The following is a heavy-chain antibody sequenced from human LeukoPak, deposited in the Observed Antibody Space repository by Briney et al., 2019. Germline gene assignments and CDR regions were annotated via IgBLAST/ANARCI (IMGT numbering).Heavy chain of an antibody. J-gene: IGHJ5*02. CDR2: ISSSGSTI. Sequence: GGSLRLSCAASGFTFSDYYMSWIRQAPGKGLEWVSYISSSGSTIYYADSVKGRFTISRDNAKNSLHLQMNSLRAEDTAVYYCARDRPTIFGVVPVSGGWFDPWGQGTLVTVSS. CDR1: GFTFSDYY. D-gene: IGHD3-3*01. CDR3: ARDRPTIFGVVPVSGGWFDP. V-gene: IGHV3-11*04.